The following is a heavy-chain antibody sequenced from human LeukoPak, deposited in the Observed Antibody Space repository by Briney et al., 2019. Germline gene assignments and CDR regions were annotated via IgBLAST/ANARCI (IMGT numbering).Heavy chain of an antibody. D-gene: IGHD5-24*01. CDR2: RNQDGSEK. J-gene: IGHJ4*02. V-gene: IGHV3-7*01. CDR3: ARERDGRFFDY. CDR1: GRIIRSYG. Sequence: GGSLRLSCAVSGRIIRSYGMSWVGQAPGKGLEGVGNRNQDGSEKYFVDSVKGRFTISRDNAKKSLPLQINTLRAEDTPVYYCARERDGRFFDYSGQGTLLTVSS.